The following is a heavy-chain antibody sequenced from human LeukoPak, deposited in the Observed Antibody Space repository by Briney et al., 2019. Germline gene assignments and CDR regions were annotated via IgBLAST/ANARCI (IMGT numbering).Heavy chain of an antibody. CDR2: ISWNSGSI. CDR3: AKDPADY. V-gene: IGHV3-9*01. CDR1: GFTFDDYA. Sequence: GGSLRLSCAASGFTFDDYAMHWVRQAPGKGLEGVSGISWNSGSIGYADSVKGRFTISRDNAKNSLYLQMNSLRVEDTALYYCAKDPADYWGQGTLVTVAS. J-gene: IGHJ4*02.